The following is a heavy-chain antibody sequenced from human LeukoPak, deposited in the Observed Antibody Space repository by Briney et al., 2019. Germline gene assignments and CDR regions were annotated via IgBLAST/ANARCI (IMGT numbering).Heavy chain of an antibody. CDR3: AKESGIVVVITTVY. Sequence: GGSLRLSCAASGFTVSSNYMSWVRQAPGKGLEWVSAISGSGGSTYYADSVKGRFTISRDNSKNTLYLQMNSLRAEDTAVYYCAKESGIVVVITTVYWGQGTLVTVSS. CDR1: GFTVSSNY. V-gene: IGHV3-23*01. D-gene: IGHD3-22*01. CDR2: ISGSGGST. J-gene: IGHJ4*02.